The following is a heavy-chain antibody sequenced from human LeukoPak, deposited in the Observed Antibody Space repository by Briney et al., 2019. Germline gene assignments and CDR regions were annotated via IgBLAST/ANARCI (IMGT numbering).Heavy chain of an antibody. D-gene: IGHD3-10*01. CDR1: GYSFTSYW. CDR2: IYPGDSDI. CDR3: ARGGSILGADY. Sequence: GESLKISCKGSGYSFTSYWIGWVRQMPGKGLEWMGIIYPGDSDIRYSPSFQGQVTISVDQSISAAYLQWSSLKASDTALYYCARGGSILGADYWGRGTLVTVSS. V-gene: IGHV5-51*06. J-gene: IGHJ4*02.